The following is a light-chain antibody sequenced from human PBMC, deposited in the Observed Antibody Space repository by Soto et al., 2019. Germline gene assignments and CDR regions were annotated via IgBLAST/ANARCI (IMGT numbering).Light chain of an antibody. CDR3: QQYNSYSRT. CDR2: KAS. V-gene: IGKV1-5*03. J-gene: IGKJ1*01. Sequence: DIKMTQSPSTLSASVGDRVTITCRASQSISSWLAWYQQKPGKAPKLLIYKASSLESGVPSRFSGSGSGTEFTLTISSLQPDDFATYYCQQYNSYSRTFGQGTMVDI. CDR1: QSISSW.